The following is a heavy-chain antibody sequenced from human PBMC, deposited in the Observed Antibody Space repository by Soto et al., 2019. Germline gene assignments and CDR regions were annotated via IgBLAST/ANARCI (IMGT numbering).Heavy chain of an antibody. J-gene: IGHJ4*02. V-gene: IGHV3-23*01. D-gene: IGHD3-22*01. CDR2: ISGSGGST. Sequence: GGSLRLSCAASGFTFSSYAMSWVRQAPGKGLEWVSAISGSGGSTYYADSVKGRFTISRDNSKNTLYLQMNSLRAEDTAVYYCAKIFIRSLTIIVAHYWGQGTLVTVSS. CDR1: GFTFSSYA. CDR3: AKIFIRSLTIIVAHY.